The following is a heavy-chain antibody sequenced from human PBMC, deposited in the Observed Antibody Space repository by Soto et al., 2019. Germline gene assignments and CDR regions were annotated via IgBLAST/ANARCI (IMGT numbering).Heavy chain of an antibody. CDR1: GYIFTGYY. CDR3: ATDKVAFDM. D-gene: IGHD3-9*01. Sequence: ASVKVSCKASGYIFTGYYIQWVRQAPGQGLEWMGWINTKTGGTKYAQKFQGRVTMTRDTSINTAYMEVSRLRSDDTAVYYCATDKVAFDMWGQVKMVPAS. CDR2: INTKTGGT. J-gene: IGHJ3*02. V-gene: IGHV1-2*02.